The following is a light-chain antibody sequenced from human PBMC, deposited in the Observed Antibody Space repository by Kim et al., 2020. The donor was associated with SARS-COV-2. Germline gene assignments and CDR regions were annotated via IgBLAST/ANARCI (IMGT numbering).Light chain of an antibody. V-gene: IGLV2-8*01. J-gene: IGLJ3*02. CDR1: SSDVGRYNY. CDR2: EVS. CDR3: GSYAGSKSFGVV. Sequence: QSALTQPPSASGSPGQSVTISCTGTSSDVGRYNYVAWYQQHPGKAPKVIIYEVSKRPSGVPDRFSGSKSANTAFLTVSGLQAEDEADYYCGSYAGSKSFGVVFGGGTQLTVL.